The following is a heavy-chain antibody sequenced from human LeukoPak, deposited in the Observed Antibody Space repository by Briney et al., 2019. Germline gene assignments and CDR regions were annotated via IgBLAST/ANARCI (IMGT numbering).Heavy chain of an antibody. V-gene: IGHV4-59*08. CDR3: ARVERVTYSSSWYYFDY. CDR2: IYHSGST. Sequence: PSETLSLTCTVPGVSITTYYWSWIRQPPGKGLEWIGYIYHSGSTYYNPSLKSRVTISVDTSKNQFSLKLSSVTAADTAVYYCARVERVTYSSSWYYFDYWGQGTLVTVSS. CDR1: GVSITTYY. J-gene: IGHJ4*02. D-gene: IGHD6-13*01.